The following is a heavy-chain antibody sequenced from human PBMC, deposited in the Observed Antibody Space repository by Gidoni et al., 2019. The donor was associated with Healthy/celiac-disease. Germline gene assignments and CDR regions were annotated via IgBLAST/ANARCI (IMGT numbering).Heavy chain of an antibody. J-gene: IGHJ4*02. Sequence: QVQLVESGGGVVQPGRSLRLSCAASGFTCSSYAMHWVRQAPGKGLEWVAVTSYDGSNKYYADSVKGRFTISRDNSKNTLYLQMNSLRAEDTAVYYCARGHVDIVAALDYWGQGTLVTVSS. D-gene: IGHD5-12*01. CDR1: GFTCSSYA. V-gene: IGHV3-30-3*01. CDR3: ARGHVDIVAALDY. CDR2: TSYDGSNK.